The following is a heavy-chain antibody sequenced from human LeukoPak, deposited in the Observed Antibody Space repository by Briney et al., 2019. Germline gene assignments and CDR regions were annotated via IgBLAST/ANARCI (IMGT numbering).Heavy chain of an antibody. Sequence: GGSLRLSCAASGFTFSSYAMHWVRQAPGKGLEWVAVISYDGSNKYYADSVKGRFTISRDNSKNTLYLQMNSLRAEDTAVYYCAKVLAVAGRSYYYYGMDVWGQGTTVTVSS. CDR1: GFTFSSYA. CDR2: ISYDGSNK. D-gene: IGHD6-19*01. V-gene: IGHV3-30-3*01. J-gene: IGHJ6*02. CDR3: AKVLAVAGRSYYYYGMDV.